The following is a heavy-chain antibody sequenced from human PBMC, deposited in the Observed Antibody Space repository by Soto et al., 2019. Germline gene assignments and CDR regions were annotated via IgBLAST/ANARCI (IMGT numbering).Heavy chain of an antibody. CDR1: GFTFSSYA. Sequence: GGSLRLSCAASGFTFSSYAMSWVRQAPGKGLEWVSAISGSGGSTYYADSVKGRFTISRDNSKNTLYLQMNSLRAGDTAVYYCAKRRYYYDSSGYDYWGQGTLVTVSS. D-gene: IGHD3-22*01. J-gene: IGHJ4*02. CDR2: ISGSGGST. V-gene: IGHV3-23*01. CDR3: AKRRYYYDSSGYDY.